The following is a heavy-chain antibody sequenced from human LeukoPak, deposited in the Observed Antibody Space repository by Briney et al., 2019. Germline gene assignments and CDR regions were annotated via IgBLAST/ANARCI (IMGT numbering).Heavy chain of an antibody. CDR1: GFTFSGFA. Sequence: GGSLRLSRAASGFTFSGFAMSWVRQAPGKGLEWVSAISGGGGATYYADSVKGRFTISRDNSKNTVYLQMNSLRAEDTALYYCAKSMGSIDFDYWGQGSLVTVSS. D-gene: IGHD2/OR15-2a*01. V-gene: IGHV3-23*01. CDR3: AKSMGSIDFDY. CDR2: ISGGGGAT. J-gene: IGHJ4*02.